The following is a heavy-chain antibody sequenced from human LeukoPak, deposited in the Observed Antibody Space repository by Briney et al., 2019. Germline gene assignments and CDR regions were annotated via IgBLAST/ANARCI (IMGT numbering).Heavy chain of an antibody. D-gene: IGHD6-19*01. V-gene: IGHV4-61*02. CDR2: IYTTGST. J-gene: IGHJ4*02. CDR1: GASISSGSYY. Sequence: PSQTPSLTCTVSGASISSGSYYWSWIRQPAGKGLEWIGRIYTTGSTNYNPSLKSRVTISLDMSKNQFSLKLSSVTAADTAVYYCARKQWVEYYFESWGQGTLVTVSS. CDR3: ARKQWVEYYFES.